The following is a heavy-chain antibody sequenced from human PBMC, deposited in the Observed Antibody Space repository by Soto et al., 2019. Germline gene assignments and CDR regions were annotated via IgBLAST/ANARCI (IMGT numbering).Heavy chain of an antibody. J-gene: IGHJ4*02. CDR2: FDPEDGET. CDR3: ATIRPITGSMDY. D-gene: IGHD3-16*01. V-gene: IGHV1-24*01. CDR1: GYTLTELS. Sequence: ASVKVSCKVSGYTLTELSMHWVRQAPGKGLEWMGGFDPEDGETIYAQKFQGRVTMTEDTSTDTAYMELSSLRSEDTAVYYCATIRPITGSMDYWGQGTLVTVSS.